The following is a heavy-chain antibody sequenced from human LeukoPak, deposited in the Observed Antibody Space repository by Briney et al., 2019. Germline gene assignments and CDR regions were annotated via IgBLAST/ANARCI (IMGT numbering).Heavy chain of an antibody. Sequence: PGGSLRLSCAASGFTFDGYAMHWVRQAPGKGLEWVSGISWNSGSIGYADSVKGRFTISRDNAKNSLYLQMNSLRAEDTALYYCAKGVVGATGISFDYWGQGTLVTVSS. V-gene: IGHV3-9*01. CDR2: ISWNSGSI. D-gene: IGHD1-26*01. J-gene: IGHJ4*02. CDR1: GFTFDGYA. CDR3: AKGVVGATGISFDY.